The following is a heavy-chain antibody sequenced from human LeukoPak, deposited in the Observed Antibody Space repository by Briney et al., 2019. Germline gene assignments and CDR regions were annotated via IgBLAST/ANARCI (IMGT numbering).Heavy chain of an antibody. CDR3: ARAGAIGSVDY. Sequence: GGSLRLSCAASGFTFSSYWMSWVRQAPGKGLEWVANINHDGNEKYYVDSVTGRFTISRDNAKNSLYLQMSSLRVEDTAVYYCARAGAIGSVDYWGQGTLVPVSS. V-gene: IGHV3-7*01. CDR2: INHDGNEK. J-gene: IGHJ4*02. CDR1: GFTFSSYW. D-gene: IGHD2-15*01.